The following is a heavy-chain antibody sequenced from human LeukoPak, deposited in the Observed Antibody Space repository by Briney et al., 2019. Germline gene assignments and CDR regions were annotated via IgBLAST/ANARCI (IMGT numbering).Heavy chain of an antibody. CDR2: INPNSGGT. D-gene: IGHD2-8*01. CDR1: GYTFTGYY. Sequence: ASVKVSCKASGYTFTGYYMHWVRQAPGQGLEWMGWINPNSGGTNYAQKFQGRVTMTRDTSISTAYMELSRLRSDDTAVYYCARVWVKYCTNGVCSGYPGYWGQGTLVTASS. V-gene: IGHV1-2*02. J-gene: IGHJ4*02. CDR3: ARVWVKYCTNGVCSGYPGY.